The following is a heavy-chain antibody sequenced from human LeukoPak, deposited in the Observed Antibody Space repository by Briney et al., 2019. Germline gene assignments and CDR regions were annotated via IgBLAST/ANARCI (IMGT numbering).Heavy chain of an antibody. Sequence: GGSLRLSCAASGLTFNNYWMHWVRQAPVKGLVWVSRIRTDGLETSYADSVKGRFTVSRDNAKNTLYLQMNSLRAEDTAVYYCARVMSGYYVVLDVWGQGTMVTVSS. CDR1: GLTFNNYW. V-gene: IGHV3-74*01. CDR3: ARVMSGYYVVLDV. CDR2: IRTDGLET. J-gene: IGHJ3*01. D-gene: IGHD3-3*01.